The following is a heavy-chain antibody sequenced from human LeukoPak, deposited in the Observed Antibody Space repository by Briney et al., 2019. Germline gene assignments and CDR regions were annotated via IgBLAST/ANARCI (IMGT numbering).Heavy chain of an antibody. CDR1: GGSISSSSYY. CDR2: IYYSGST. J-gene: IGHJ3*02. V-gene: IGHV4-39*01. D-gene: IGHD3-22*01. CDR3: ARLEGSSGSDAFDI. Sequence: SETLSLTCTGSGGSISSSSYYWGWLRQPPGTGLEWIGSIYYSGSTYYNPSLKSRVTISVDTSKNQFSLKLSSVTAADTAVYYCARLEGSSGSDAFDIWGQGTMVTVSS.